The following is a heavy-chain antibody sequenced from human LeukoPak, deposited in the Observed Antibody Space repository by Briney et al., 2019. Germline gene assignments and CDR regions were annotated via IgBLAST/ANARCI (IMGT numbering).Heavy chain of an antibody. CDR2: IYTSGST. CDR1: GGSISSGSYY. CDR3: ARERAYNYGSGSLNYYYYYYMDV. Sequence: PSETLSLTCTVSGGSISSGSYYWSWIRQPAGKGLEWIGRIYTSGSTNYNPSLKSRVTMSVDTSKNQFSLKLSSVTAADTAVYYCARERAYNYGSGSLNYYYYYYMDVWGKGTTVTVSS. V-gene: IGHV4-61*02. D-gene: IGHD3-10*01. J-gene: IGHJ6*03.